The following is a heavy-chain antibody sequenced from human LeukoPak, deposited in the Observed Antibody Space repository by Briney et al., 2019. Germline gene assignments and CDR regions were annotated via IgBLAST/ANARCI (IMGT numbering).Heavy chain of an antibody. CDR3: ARGASYDSSGYSYYYYYGMDV. V-gene: IGHV4-34*01. J-gene: IGHJ6*02. CDR1: GGSFSGYY. Sequence: SETLSLTCAVYGGSFSGYYWSWIRQPPGKGLEWIGEINHSGSTNYNPSLKSRVTISVDTSKNQFSLKLSSVTAADMAVYYCARGASYDSSGYSYYYYYGMDVWGQGTTVTVSS. CDR2: INHSGST. D-gene: IGHD3-22*01.